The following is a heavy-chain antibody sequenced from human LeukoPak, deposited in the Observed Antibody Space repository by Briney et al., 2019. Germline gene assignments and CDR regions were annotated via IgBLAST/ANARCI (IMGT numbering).Heavy chain of an antibody. J-gene: IGHJ6*02. CDR1: GGSISSYY. Sequence: SETLSLTCTVSGGSISSYYWSWIRQPPGKGLEWIGYIYYSGSTNYNPSLKSRVTISVDTSKNRFSLKLSSVTAADTAVYYCASRYGDYGDYYYGMDVWGQGTTVTVSS. V-gene: IGHV4-59*08. CDR3: ASRYGDYGDYYYGMDV. CDR2: IYYSGST. D-gene: IGHD4-17*01.